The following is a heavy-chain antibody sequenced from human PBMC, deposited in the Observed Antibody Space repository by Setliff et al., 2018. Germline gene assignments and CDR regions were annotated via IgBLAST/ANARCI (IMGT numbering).Heavy chain of an antibody. J-gene: IGHJ5*02. V-gene: IGHV3-21*04. CDR3: ARDPRKGIAVAGWFDP. Sequence: PSETLSLTCTVSGGSVSDSTYYWGWVRQPPGKGLEWVSSISSSSSYIYYADSVKGRFTISRDNAKNSLYLQMNSLRGGDTALYHCARDPRKGIAVAGWFDPWGQGTLVTVSS. D-gene: IGHD6-19*01. CDR1: GGSVSDSTYY. CDR2: ISSSSSYI.